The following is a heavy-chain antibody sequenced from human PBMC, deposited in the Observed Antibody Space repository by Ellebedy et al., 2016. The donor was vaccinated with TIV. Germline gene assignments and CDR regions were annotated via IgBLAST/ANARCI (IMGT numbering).Heavy chain of an antibody. Sequence: GGSLRLSCAASGFTFGSYDMNWVRQAPGKGLDWVSHISTSGYTKYYAESVKGRFTISRDNAKNSLYLQMNSLRDEDTAVYYCARDPADYWGQGTLVTVSS. CDR3: ARDPADY. V-gene: IGHV3-48*02. J-gene: IGHJ4*02. CDR2: ISTSGYTK. CDR1: GFTFGSYD.